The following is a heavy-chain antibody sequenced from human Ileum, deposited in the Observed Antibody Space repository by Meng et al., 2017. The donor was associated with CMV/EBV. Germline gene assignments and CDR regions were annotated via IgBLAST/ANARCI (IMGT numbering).Heavy chain of an antibody. J-gene: IGHJ6*02. V-gene: IGHV3-7*01. D-gene: IGHD3-3*01. Sequence: GESLKISCAASGFTFSSYWMSWVRQAPGKGLEWVANIKQDGSEKYYVDSVKGRFTISRDNAKNSLYLQMNSLRAEDTAVYYCARVFQYYDFWSGYSLSYYYYGMDVWGQGTTVTVSS. CDR2: IKQDGSEK. CDR3: ARVFQYYDFWSGYSLSYYYYGMDV. CDR1: GFTFSSYW.